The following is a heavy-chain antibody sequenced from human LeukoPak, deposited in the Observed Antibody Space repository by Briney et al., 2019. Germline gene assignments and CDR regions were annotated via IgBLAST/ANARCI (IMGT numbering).Heavy chain of an antibody. CDR3: ARGVLRSSGVDY. D-gene: IGHD3-22*01. CDR2: MNPNSGNT. V-gene: IGHV1-8*01. CDR1: GYTLTSYD. Sequence: ASVKVSCKASGYTLTSYDINWVRQATGQGLEWMGWMNPNSGNTGYAQKFQGRVTMTRNTSISTAYMELSSLRSEDTAVYYCARGVLRSSGVDYWGQGTLVTVSS. J-gene: IGHJ4*02.